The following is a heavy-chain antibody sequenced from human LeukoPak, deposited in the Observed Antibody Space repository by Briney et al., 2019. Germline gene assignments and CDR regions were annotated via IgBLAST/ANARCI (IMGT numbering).Heavy chain of an antibody. V-gene: IGHV3-7*01. CDR2: IKQDGSEK. J-gene: IGHJ4*02. D-gene: IGHD3-3*01. CDR3: ARVGYYDFWSGYY. CDR1: GFTFSSYW. Sequence: PGGSLRLSCAASGFTFSSYWMSWVRQAPGKGLEWAANIKQDGSEKYYVDSVKGRFTISRDNAKNSLYLQMSSLRAEDTAVYYCARVGYYDFWSGYYWGQGTLVTVSS.